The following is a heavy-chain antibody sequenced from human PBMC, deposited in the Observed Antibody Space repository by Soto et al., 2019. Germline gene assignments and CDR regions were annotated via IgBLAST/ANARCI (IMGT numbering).Heavy chain of an antibody. V-gene: IGHV3-30*03. D-gene: IGHD3-10*01. CDR1: DFDFSSYG. CDR3: ARDSGWPILNFDN. J-gene: IGHJ4*02. Sequence: LRLSCAASDFDFSSYGIHWVRQAPGKGLEWVAASSYDGREAFYADSAKGRFTVSKEMSKNTAFLQMNALRHEDTAVYFCARDSGWPILNFDNWGQGTPVTVSS. CDR2: SSYDGREA.